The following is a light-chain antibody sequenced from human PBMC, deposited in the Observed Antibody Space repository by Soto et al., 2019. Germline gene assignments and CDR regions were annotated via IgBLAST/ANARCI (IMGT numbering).Light chain of an antibody. V-gene: IGKV3-15*01. Sequence: EIVMTQSPATLSVPPRERATLSCRASQSITSNLAWYQQKPGQAPRLLIYGASTRATGIPARFSGSGSGTKFTLIISSLQSEDFAVYYCQQYNNWPPWKFGQGTKVDIK. CDR2: GAS. CDR1: QSITSN. CDR3: QQYNNWPPWK. J-gene: IGKJ1*01.